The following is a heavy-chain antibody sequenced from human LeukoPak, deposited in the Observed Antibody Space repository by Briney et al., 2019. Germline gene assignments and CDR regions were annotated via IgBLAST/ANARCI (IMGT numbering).Heavy chain of an antibody. J-gene: IGHJ4*02. CDR1: GFTFSSYG. Sequence: GGSLRLSCAASGFTFSSYGMHWVRQAPGKGLEWVAVISYDGSNKYYADSVKGRFTISRDNSKNTLYLQMNSLRAEDTAVYYCATIGTGYYREDSWGQGTLVTVSS. CDR2: ISYDGSNK. D-gene: IGHD3/OR15-3a*01. CDR3: ATIGTGYYREDS. V-gene: IGHV3-30*03.